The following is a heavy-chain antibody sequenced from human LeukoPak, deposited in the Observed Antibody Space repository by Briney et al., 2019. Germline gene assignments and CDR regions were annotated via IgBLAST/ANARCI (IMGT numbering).Heavy chain of an antibody. CDR1: GGSISSGGYY. CDR2: IYHSGST. CDR3: ARGEIAAAALDY. D-gene: IGHD6-13*01. V-gene: IGHV4-30-2*01. J-gene: IGHJ4*02. Sequence: PSETLSLTCTVSGGSISSGGYYWSWIRQPPGKGLEWIGYIYHSGSTYYNPSHKSRVTISVDRSKNQFSLKLSSVTAADTAVYYCARGEIAAAALDYWGQGTLVTVSS.